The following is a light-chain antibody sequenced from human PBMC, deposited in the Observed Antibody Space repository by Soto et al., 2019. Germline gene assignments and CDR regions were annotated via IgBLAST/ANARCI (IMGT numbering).Light chain of an antibody. CDR1: SSNIGAGHD. J-gene: IGLJ1*01. CDR3: QSYDNSLSGSEV. CDR2: GNG. Sequence: QSVLTQPPSVSGAPGQRVTISCTGSSSNIGAGHDVHWYQQLPGTAPKLLIYGNGNRPSGVPVRFSGSKSGTSASLAITGLQADDEDEYYCQSYDNSLSGSEVFGTGTKLTVL. V-gene: IGLV1-40*01.